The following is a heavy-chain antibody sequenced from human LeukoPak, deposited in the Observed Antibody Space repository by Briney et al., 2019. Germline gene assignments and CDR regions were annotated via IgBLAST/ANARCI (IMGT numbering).Heavy chain of an antibody. CDR3: ARERGAGGWERGTY. J-gene: IGHJ4*02. CDR2: INPNIGGT. V-gene: IGHV1-2*06. D-gene: IGHD1-26*01. Sequence: ASVKVSCKASGYTFTDYYMHLVRQAPGQGLEWMGRINPNIGGTNFAQKFQGRVTMTRDTSINTAYMELSRLTPDDTAVYYCARERGAGGWERGTYWGQGTLVTVSS. CDR1: GYTFTDYY.